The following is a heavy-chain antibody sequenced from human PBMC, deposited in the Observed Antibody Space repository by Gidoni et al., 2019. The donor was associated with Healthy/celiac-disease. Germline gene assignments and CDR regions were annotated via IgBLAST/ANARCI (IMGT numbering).Heavy chain of an antibody. J-gene: IGHJ4*02. CDR1: GGAISSSSHY. Sequence: QLQLQESGPGLVTPSETLSLTCTVSGGAISSSSHYRGWIRQPPGKGLEWIGSIYYSGSTYYNPSLKSRVTISVDTSKNQFSLKLSSVTAADTAVYYCARHYGRIGYCSGGSCSSFDYWGQGTLVTVSS. D-gene: IGHD2-15*01. V-gene: IGHV4-39*01. CDR2: IYYSGST. CDR3: ARHYGRIGYCSGGSCSSFDY.